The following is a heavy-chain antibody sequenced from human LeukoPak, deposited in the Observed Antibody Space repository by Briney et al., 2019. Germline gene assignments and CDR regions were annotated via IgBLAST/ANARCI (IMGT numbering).Heavy chain of an antibody. CDR3: ARGLNYYGISGYLPTGY. Sequence: PGGSLRLSCAASGFTFSSYWMSWVRQAPGKGLEWVAYIKQDGSEKYYVDSVKGRFSISRDNAQDSLYLQVNSLRAEDTAVYYCARGLNYYGISGYLPTGYWGQGTLVTVSS. CDR1: GFTFSSYW. D-gene: IGHD3-22*01. V-gene: IGHV3-7*01. CDR2: IKQDGSEK. J-gene: IGHJ4*02.